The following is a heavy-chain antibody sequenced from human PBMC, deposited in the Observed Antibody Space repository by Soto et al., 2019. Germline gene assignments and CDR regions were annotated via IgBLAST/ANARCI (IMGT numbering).Heavy chain of an antibody. CDR2: IYYSGIT. CDR1: GGSISSYY. D-gene: IGHD3-3*01. Sequence: SETLSLTCTVSGGSISSYYWSWIRQPPGKGLEWIGHIYYSGITYYNPSLKSRVVISIDTSRNQFSLRLNSVTAADRAVYFCARGVTVFGLVSRFWFDPWGQGTVVTVSS. CDR3: ARGVTVFGLVSRFWFDP. J-gene: IGHJ5*02. V-gene: IGHV4-59*08.